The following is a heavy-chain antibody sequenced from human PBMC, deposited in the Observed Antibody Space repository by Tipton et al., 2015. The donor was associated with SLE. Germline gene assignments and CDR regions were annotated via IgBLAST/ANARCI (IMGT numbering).Heavy chain of an antibody. D-gene: IGHD6-13*01. J-gene: IGHJ3*02. CDR3: ARPHIMAAAGDQAPTAFDI. CDR1: GGSISSYY. CDR2: IYYSGST. V-gene: IGHV4-59*01. Sequence: TLSLTCTVSGGSISSYYWSWIRQPPGKGLEWIGYIYYSGSTNYNPSLKSRVTISVDTSKNQFSLKLSSVTAADTAVYYCARPHIMAAAGDQAPTAFDIWGQGTMVTVSS.